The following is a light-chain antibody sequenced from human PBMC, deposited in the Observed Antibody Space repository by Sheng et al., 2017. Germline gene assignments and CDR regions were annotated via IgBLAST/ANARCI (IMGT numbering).Light chain of an antibody. J-gene: IGKJ2*01. Sequence: DIQMTQTPFSLLASVGDRVTINCRASQSINTYLNWYLQKPGQAPKLLIFATSTLQNGVPSRFSGSGSGTDFTLSISSLQPEDLGSYYCQQTYSIPYTFGQGTKLEVK. V-gene: IGKV1-39*01. CDR2: ATS. CDR3: QQTYSIPYT. CDR1: QSINTY.